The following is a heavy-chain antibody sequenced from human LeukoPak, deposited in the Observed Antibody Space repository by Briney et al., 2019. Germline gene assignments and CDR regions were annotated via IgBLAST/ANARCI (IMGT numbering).Heavy chain of an antibody. J-gene: IGHJ4*02. D-gene: IGHD3-10*01. CDR2: IRYDGSNK. CDR1: GFTFSSYG. CDR3: ARKRYGSGSPFDY. V-gene: IGHV3-30*02. Sequence: GGSLRLSCAASGFTFSSYGMHWVRQAPGKGLEWVASIRYDGSNKYYADSVKGRFTISRDDSKNTLYLQMNSLRAEDTAVCYCARKRYGSGSPFDYWGQGTLVTVSS.